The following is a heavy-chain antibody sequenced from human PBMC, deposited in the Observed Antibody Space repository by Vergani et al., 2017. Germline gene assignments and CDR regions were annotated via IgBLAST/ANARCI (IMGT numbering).Heavy chain of an antibody. CDR2: ISSSGSTI. D-gene: IGHD3-10*01. CDR3: AKDYYGSGPGQYNWFDP. J-gene: IGHJ5*02. CDR1: GFTFSSYE. Sequence: EVQLVESGGGLVQPGGSLRLSCAASGFTFSSYEMNWVRQAPGKGLEWVSYISSSGSTIYYADSVKGRFTISRDNAKNSLYLQMNSLRAEDTAVYYCAKDYYGSGPGQYNWFDPWGQGTLVTVSS. V-gene: IGHV3-48*03.